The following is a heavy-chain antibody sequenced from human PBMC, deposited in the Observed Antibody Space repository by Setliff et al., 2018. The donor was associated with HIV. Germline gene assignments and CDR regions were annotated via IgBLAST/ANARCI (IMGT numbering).Heavy chain of an antibody. D-gene: IGHD6-13*01. Sequence: PGGSLRLSCAASGFTFSDYYMSWIRQAPGKGLEWVSYISSSGSTLYHADSVKGRFTISRDNSKNTLYLQMNSLRAEDTAVYYCARDRSSSWGGYWYFDLWGRGTLVTVSS. CDR3: ARDRSSSWGGYWYFDL. CDR1: GFTFSDYY. V-gene: IGHV3-11*04. CDR2: ISSSGSTL. J-gene: IGHJ2*01.